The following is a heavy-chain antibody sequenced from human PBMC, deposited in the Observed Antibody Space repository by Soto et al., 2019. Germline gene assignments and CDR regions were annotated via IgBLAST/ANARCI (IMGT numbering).Heavy chain of an antibody. J-gene: IGHJ2*01. Sequence: QVPLVQSGAEVKKPGASVKVSCKASGYTFTSYAMHWVRQAPGQRLEWMGWINAGNGNTKYSQKFPGRVTITRDTSASTAYMELSSLRSEDTAVYYCARGGSLYWYFDLWGRGTLVTVSS. CDR1: GYTFTSYA. CDR2: INAGNGNT. CDR3: ARGGSLYWYFDL. V-gene: IGHV1-3*01. D-gene: IGHD1-26*01.